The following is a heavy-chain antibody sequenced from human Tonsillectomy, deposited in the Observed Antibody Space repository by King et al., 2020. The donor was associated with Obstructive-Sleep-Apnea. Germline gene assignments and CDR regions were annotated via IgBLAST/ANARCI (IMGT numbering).Heavy chain of an antibody. CDR3: TTDRSWGSGISGWFDP. CDR1: GFTFGDYA. Sequence: VQLVESGGGLVQPGRSLRLSCTASGFTFGDYALSWFRQAPGKGLEWVGFIRSKAYGGTTEYAASVKGSFTISRDDSKSIAYLQMNSLKTDDTAVYYCTTDRSWGSGISGWFDPWGQGTLVTVSS. J-gene: IGHJ5*02. V-gene: IGHV3-49*03. D-gene: IGHD3-10*01. CDR2: IRSKAYGGTT.